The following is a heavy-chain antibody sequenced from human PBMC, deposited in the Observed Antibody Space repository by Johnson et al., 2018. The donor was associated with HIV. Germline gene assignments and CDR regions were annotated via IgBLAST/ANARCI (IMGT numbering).Heavy chain of an antibody. V-gene: IGHV3-11*01. Sequence: QVQLVESGGGLVQSGGSLRLSCAVSGFTFSDYYMSWIRQAPGKGLEWVSYISSSGSTIYYADSVKGRFTISRDNAKNSLYLQMNSLRVEDTALEYCARESHYYDISGLREAIAFDSWGQGTMVTVSS. D-gene: IGHD3-22*01. J-gene: IGHJ3*02. CDR1: GFTFSDYY. CDR3: ARESHYYDISGLREAIAFDS. CDR2: ISSSGSTI.